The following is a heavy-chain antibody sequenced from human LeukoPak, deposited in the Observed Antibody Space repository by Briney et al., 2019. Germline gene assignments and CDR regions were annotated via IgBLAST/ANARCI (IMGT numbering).Heavy chain of an antibody. CDR2: INANNDGS. CDR1: GYTITGYY. CDR3: ARKRGVGVDANAFDM. Sequence: ASVKVSCKASGYTITGYYMHWVRQAPGQGLEWMGWINANNDGSIYAQKFQGRVTMTRDTSINTAYMELSRLRSDDTAVYYCARKRGVGVDANAFDMWGQGTMVTVSS. V-gene: IGHV1-2*02. D-gene: IGHD3-3*01. J-gene: IGHJ3*02.